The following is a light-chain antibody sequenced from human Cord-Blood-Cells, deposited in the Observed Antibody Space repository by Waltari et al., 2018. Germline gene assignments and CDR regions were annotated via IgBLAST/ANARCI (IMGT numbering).Light chain of an antibody. J-gene: IGKJ2*03. CDR2: KAS. CDR1: QSSSSW. Sequence: DIQMTQSPSTLSASVGDRVNITCRASQSSSSWLAWYQQKPGKAPKLLIYKASSLESGVPSRFSGSGSGTEFTLTISSLQPDDVATYYCQQYNSYSYSFGQGTKLEIK. CDR3: QQYNSYSYS. V-gene: IGKV1-5*03.